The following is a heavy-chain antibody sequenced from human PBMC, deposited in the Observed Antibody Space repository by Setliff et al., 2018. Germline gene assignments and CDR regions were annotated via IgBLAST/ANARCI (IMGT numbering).Heavy chain of an antibody. V-gene: IGHV4-61*02. CDR1: GASISSGSYY. CDR3: ARDNTIVGATDY. Sequence: PSETLSLTCAVSGASISSGSYYWSWIRQPAGKGLEWVGRLHTSGSTNYNPSLKSRVTISVDTSKNQFSLNLSSVTAADTAVYFCARDNTIVGATDYWGQGTLVTVSS. D-gene: IGHD1-26*01. J-gene: IGHJ4*02. CDR2: LHTSGST.